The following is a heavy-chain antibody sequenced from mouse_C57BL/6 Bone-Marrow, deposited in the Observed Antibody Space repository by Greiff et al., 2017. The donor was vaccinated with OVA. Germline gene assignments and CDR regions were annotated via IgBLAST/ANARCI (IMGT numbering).Heavy chain of an antibody. V-gene: IGHV2-2*01. Sequence: QVHVKQSGPGLVQPSQSLSITCTVSGFSLTSYGVHWVRQSPGKGLEWLGVIWSGGSTDYNAAFISRLSISKDNSKSQVFFKMNSLQADDTAIYYCAIYYDYDVDYAMDYWGQGTSVTVSS. CDR3: AIYYDYDVDYAMDY. J-gene: IGHJ4*01. CDR2: IWSGGST. CDR1: GFSLTSYG. D-gene: IGHD2-4*01.